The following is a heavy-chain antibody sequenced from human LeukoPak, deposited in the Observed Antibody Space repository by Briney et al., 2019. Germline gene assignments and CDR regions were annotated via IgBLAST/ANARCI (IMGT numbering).Heavy chain of an antibody. CDR3: ARGMPFDY. J-gene: IGHJ4*02. D-gene: IGHD2-2*01. V-gene: IGHV1-18*04. Sequence: ASVKVSCKASGYSFTDYYMHWVRQAPGQGLEWMGWISAYNGNTNYAQKLQGRVTMTTDTSTSTAYMELRSLRSDDTAVYYCARGMPFDYWGQGTLVTVSS. CDR1: GYSFTDYY. CDR2: ISAYNGNT.